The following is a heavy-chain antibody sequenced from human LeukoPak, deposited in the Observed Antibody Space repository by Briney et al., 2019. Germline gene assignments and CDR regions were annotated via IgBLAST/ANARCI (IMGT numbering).Heavy chain of an antibody. D-gene: IGHD6-19*01. V-gene: IGHV4-39*01. J-gene: IGHJ4*02. Sequence: SETLSLTCTVSGGSISSSSYHWGWIRQPPGKGLEWIGSIYYSGSTYYNPSLKSRVTISVDTSKNQFSLKLSSVTAADTAVYYCARRLRYSSGCFDYWGQGTLVTVSS. CDR1: GGSISSSSYH. CDR3: ARRLRYSSGCFDY. CDR2: IYYSGST.